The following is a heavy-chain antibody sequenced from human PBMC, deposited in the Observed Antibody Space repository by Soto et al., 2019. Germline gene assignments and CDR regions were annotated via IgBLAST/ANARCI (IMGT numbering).Heavy chain of an antibody. CDR3: ARAKWLRYYYYYYGMDV. D-gene: IGHD5-12*01. V-gene: IGHV1-18*01. J-gene: IGHJ6*02. CDR2: ISAYNGNT. Sequence: ASVKVSCKASGYTFTSYGISWVRQAPGQGLEWMGWISAYNGNTNYAQKLQGRVTMTTDTSTSTAYMELSSLRSVDTAVYYCARAKWLRYYYYYYGMDVWGQGTTVTVSS. CDR1: GYTFTSYG.